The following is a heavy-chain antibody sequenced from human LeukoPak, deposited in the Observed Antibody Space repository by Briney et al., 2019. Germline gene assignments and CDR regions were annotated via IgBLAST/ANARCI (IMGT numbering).Heavy chain of an antibody. CDR2: IWYDGSNK. CDR1: GFTFSSYG. Sequence: GRSLRLSCAASGFTFSSYGMHWVRQAPGKGLEWVAVIWYDGSNKYYADSVKGRFTISRDNSKNTLYLQMNSLRAEDTAVYYCARRASGGNSSYYYYGMDVWSQGTTVTVS. CDR3: ARRASGGNSSYYYYGMDV. J-gene: IGHJ6*02. V-gene: IGHV3-33*01. D-gene: IGHD4-23*01.